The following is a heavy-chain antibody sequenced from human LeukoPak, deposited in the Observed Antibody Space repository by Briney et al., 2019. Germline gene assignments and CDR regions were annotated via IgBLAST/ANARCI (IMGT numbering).Heavy chain of an antibody. V-gene: IGHV1-2*02. D-gene: IGHD1-26*01. CDR3: ARVPTSGSYKRRWFDP. CDR1: GYTFTGYY. Sequence: GASVKVSCKASGYTFTGYYMHWVRQAPGQGLEWMGWINPNSGGTNYAQKLQGRVTMTTDTSTSTAYMELRSLRSDDTAVYYCARVPTSGSYKRRWFDPWGQGTLVTVSS. J-gene: IGHJ5*02. CDR2: INPNSGGT.